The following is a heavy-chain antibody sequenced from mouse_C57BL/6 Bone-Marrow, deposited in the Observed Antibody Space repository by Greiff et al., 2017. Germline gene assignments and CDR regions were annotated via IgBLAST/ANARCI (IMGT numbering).Heavy chain of an antibody. D-gene: IGHD3-2*02. CDR2: INPNNGGT. CDR3: ARDRDSSGYYSMDY. V-gene: IGHV1-18*01. Sequence: VQLQQSGPELVKPGASVKIPCKASGYTFTDYNMDWVKQSNGKSLEWIGDINPNNGGTNYNQKFKGKATLTVDKSSSTAFMELRSLTSEDTAVYYCARDRDSSGYYSMDYWGQGTSVTVSS. CDR1: GYTFTDYN. J-gene: IGHJ4*01.